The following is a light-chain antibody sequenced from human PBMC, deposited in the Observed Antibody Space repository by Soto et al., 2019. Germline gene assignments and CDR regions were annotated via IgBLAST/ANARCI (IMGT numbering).Light chain of an antibody. CDR1: SGDVGGYNY. V-gene: IGLV2-14*01. CDR3: SSYTSGSTLV. CDR2: DVN. Sequence: QPALTQPASVSGSPGQSITISCIGTSGDVGGYNYVSWYQQHPGRAPKLMIYDVNNRASGVSNRFSGSKSGNTASLTISGLQADDEAEYYCSSYTSGSTLVFGGGTKLTVL. J-gene: IGLJ2*01.